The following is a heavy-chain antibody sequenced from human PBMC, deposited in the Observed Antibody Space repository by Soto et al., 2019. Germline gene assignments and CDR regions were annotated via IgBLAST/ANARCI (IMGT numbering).Heavy chain of an antibody. CDR1: GGSISSGGYS. D-gene: IGHD3-10*01. CDR3: ARQLLGVVRGANGNWFDP. Sequence: SETLSLTCAVSGGSISSGGYSWSWIRQPPGKGLEWIGYIYHSGSTYYNPSLRSRVTISVDTSKNQFSLKLSSVTAADTAVYYCARQLLGVVRGANGNWFDPWGQGTLVTVSS. J-gene: IGHJ5*02. V-gene: IGHV4-30-2*01. CDR2: IYHSGST.